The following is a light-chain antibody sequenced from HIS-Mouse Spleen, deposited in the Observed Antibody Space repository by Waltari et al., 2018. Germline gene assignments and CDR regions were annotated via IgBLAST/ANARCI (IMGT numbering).Light chain of an antibody. CDR3: SSYAGSNNYV. J-gene: IGLJ1*01. Sequence: QSALTQPPSASGSPGQSVTLSCTGTSSAVSCENYVPWYQQHPGKAPKLMIYEVSKRPSGVPDRFSGSKSGNTASLTVSGLQAEDEADYYCSSYAGSNNYVFGTGTKVTVL. CDR1: SSAVSCENY. V-gene: IGLV2-8*01. CDR2: EVS.